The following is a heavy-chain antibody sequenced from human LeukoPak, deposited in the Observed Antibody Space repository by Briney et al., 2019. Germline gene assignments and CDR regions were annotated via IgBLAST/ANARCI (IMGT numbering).Heavy chain of an antibody. D-gene: IGHD5-12*01. CDR1: GGTFSNYA. J-gene: IGHJ4*02. V-gene: IGHV1-69*04. CDR3: ARVLEDIVTTSWDY. Sequence: GASVKVSCKASGGTFSNYAISWVRQAPGQGLEWMGRIIPILGIANYAQKFQGRVTITADKSTSTACMELSSLRSEDTAVYYCARVLEDIVTTSWDYWGQGTLVTVSS. CDR2: IIPILGIA.